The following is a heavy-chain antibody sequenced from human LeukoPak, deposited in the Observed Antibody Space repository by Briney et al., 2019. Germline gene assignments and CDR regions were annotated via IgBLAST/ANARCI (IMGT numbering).Heavy chain of an antibody. CDR3: ARDGDIVVVPAAMIADY. D-gene: IGHD2-2*01. V-gene: IGHV1-3*01. CDR1: GYTFTSYA. CDR2: FNAGNGNI. Sequence: ASVKVSCKASGYTFTSYAMHWVRQAPGQRLEWMGWFNAGNGNIKYSQKFRGRVTITRDTSASTAYMELSSLRSEDTAVYYCARDGDIVVVPAAMIADYWGQGTLVTVSS. J-gene: IGHJ4*02.